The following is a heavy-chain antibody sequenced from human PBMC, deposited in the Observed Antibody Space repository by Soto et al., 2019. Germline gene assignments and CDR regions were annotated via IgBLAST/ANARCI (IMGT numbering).Heavy chain of an antibody. CDR1: VFTFGYYW. Sequence: GGSVRLSCAASVFTFGYYWMSWVRQAPGKGLEWLATIKWDASEKKYVDSVKGRFTMSRDNAKNSVYLQMNSLRAEDTAVYYCAKDRGPVVALFDYWGQGTLVTVSS. V-gene: IGHV3-7*03. CDR2: IKWDASEK. D-gene: IGHD2-15*01. J-gene: IGHJ4*02. CDR3: AKDRGPVVALFDY.